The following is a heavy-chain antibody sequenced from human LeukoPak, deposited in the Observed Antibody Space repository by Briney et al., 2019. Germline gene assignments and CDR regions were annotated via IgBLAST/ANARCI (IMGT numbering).Heavy chain of an antibody. Sequence: GGSLRLSCAASGFIFSDYYMSWIRQAPGKGLEWVSYISSSSSTIYYADSVKGRFTISRDNAKNSLYLQMNSLRAEDTAVYYCARVVYDSTWDYWGQGTLVTVSS. J-gene: IGHJ4*02. V-gene: IGHV3-11*04. CDR3: ARVVYDSTWDY. CDR1: GFIFSDYY. CDR2: ISSSSSTI. D-gene: IGHD3-22*01.